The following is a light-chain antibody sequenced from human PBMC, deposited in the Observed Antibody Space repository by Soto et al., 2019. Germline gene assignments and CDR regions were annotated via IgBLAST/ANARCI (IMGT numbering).Light chain of an antibody. V-gene: IGLV2-11*01. CDR3: CSYAGNFYV. CDR1: SSDFGGYNY. J-gene: IGLJ1*01. Sequence: QSALTQPRSVSGSPGQSVTISCTGTSSDFGGYNYVSWYQHHPGKDPKLMIYDVSERPSGVPDRFSGSKSGNTASLTISGLEAEYDADYYCCSYAGNFYVFGTGTKRTVL. CDR2: DVS.